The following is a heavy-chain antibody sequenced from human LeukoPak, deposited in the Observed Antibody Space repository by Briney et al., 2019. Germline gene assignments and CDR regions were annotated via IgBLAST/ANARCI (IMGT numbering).Heavy chain of an antibody. CDR3: AKGGYDSSGFNAFDI. CDR2: IRYDGSNK. J-gene: IGHJ3*02. V-gene: IGHV3-30*02. D-gene: IGHD3-22*01. CDR1: GFTFSSYG. Sequence: GGSLRLSCAASGFTFSSYGMHWVRQAPGKGLEWVAFIRYDGSNKYYADSVKDRFTISRDNSKNTLYLQMNSLRAEDTAVYYCAKGGYDSSGFNAFDIWGQGTMVTVSS.